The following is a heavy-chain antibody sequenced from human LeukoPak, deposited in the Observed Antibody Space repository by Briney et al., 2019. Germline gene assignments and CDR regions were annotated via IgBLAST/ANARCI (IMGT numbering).Heavy chain of an antibody. CDR1: GFTLSSFE. J-gene: IGHJ3*02. D-gene: IGHD1-26*01. CDR2: ISSSSSCI. CDR3: ARYRSGSYRVGAFDI. Sequence: PGGSLRLSCAASGFTLSSFEMNWVRQAPGKGLEWVSSISSSSSCIYYADSVKGRFTVSRDNAKNSLYLQMNSLRAEDTAVYYCARYRSGSYRVGAFDIWGQGTMVTVSS. V-gene: IGHV3-21*01.